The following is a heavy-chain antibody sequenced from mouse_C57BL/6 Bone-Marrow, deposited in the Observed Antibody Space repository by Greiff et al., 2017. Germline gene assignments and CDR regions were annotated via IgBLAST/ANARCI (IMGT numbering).Heavy chain of an antibody. D-gene: IGHD2-4*01. V-gene: IGHV1-39*01. CDR3: ARGYDYDYAMHY. Sequence: EVQLQQSGPELVKHGASVKISCKASGYSFTDYKLNWVKKSNGKSLEWIGVSNPNSGTTSYNQKVKGKATLTVDQSSSTDYMQLNSLTSDDSSVYYCARGYDYDYAMHYWGQGTSGTGSS. CDR1: GYSFTDYK. J-gene: IGHJ4*01. CDR2: SNPNSGTT.